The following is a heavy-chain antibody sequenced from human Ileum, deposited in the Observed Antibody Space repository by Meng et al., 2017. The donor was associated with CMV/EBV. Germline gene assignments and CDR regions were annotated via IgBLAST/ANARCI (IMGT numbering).Heavy chain of an antibody. V-gene: IGHV3-7*01. J-gene: IGHJ6*02. CDR1: GFTFNNYW. CDR3: ARDDMVRGVIFYYYYGMDV. D-gene: IGHD3-10*01. Sequence: GGSLRLSCSTSGFTFNNYWMHWVRQAPGKGLEWVANIKQDGSEKYYVDSVKGRFTISRDNAKNSLYLQMNSLRAEDTAVYYCARDDMVRGVIFYYYYGMDVWGQGTTVTVSS. CDR2: IKQDGSEK.